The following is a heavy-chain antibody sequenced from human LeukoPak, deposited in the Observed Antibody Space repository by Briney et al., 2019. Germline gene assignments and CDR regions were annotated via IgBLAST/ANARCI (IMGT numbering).Heavy chain of an antibody. CDR2: IDKDGSEK. CDR1: GFSFSTYW. CDR3: ARENSPPVAFDI. D-gene: IGHD4-23*01. J-gene: IGHJ3*02. V-gene: IGHV3-7*01. Sequence: AGSLRRSCAASGFSFSTYWMGRLRQAPGKGLEGVANIDKDGSEKFYVDSLNGRFTISRDNAKNSLYLQMNSLRAEDTAVYYCARENSPPVAFDIWGQGTMVTVSS.